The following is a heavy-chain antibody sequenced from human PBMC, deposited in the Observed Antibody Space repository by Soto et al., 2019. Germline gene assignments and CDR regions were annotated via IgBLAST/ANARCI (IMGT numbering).Heavy chain of an antibody. J-gene: IGHJ4*02. D-gene: IGHD3-16*01. CDR3: AKDRLAGGFDY. CDR1: GGSFSGYY. Sequence: ETLSLTCAVYGGSFSGYYWSWVRQAPGKGLEWVSLVSATAGTTYYTDSVKGRFTISRDNSRNTVYLQMNSLRADDTAVYYCAKDRLAGGFDYWGQGTLVTVSS. V-gene: IGHV3-23*01. CDR2: VSATAGTT.